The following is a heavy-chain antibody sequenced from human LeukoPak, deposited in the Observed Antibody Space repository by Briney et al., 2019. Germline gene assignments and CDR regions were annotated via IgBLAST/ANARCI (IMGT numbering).Heavy chain of an antibody. V-gene: IGHV3-21*01. Sequence: PGGSLRLSCAASGFTFSSYSMNWVRQAPGKGLEWVSSISSSSSYIYYADSVKGRFTISRDNAKNSLYLQMNSLRAEDTAVYYCARAKPGGNWFDPWGQGTLVTVSS. J-gene: IGHJ5*02. D-gene: IGHD3-16*01. CDR2: ISSSSSYI. CDR3: ARAKPGGNWFDP. CDR1: GFTFSSYS.